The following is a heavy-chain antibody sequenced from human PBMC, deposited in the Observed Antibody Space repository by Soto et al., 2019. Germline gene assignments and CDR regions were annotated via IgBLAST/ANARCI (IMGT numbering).Heavy chain of an antibody. D-gene: IGHD5-12*01. V-gene: IGHV3-30*18. CDR2: ISYDGSNK. Sequence: LRLSCAASGFTFSSYGMHWVRQAPGKGLEWVAVISYDGSNKYYADSVKGRFTISRDNSKNTLYLQMNSLRAEDAAVYYCAKDLRTDAFDIWGQGTMVTVSS. CDR1: GFTFSSYG. J-gene: IGHJ3*02. CDR3: AKDLRTDAFDI.